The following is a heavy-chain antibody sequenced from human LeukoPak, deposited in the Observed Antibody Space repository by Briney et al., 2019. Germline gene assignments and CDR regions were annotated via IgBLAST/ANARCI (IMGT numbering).Heavy chain of an antibody. CDR1: GGSISSYY. Sequence: SETLSLTCTISGGSISSYYWSWIRQPAGKGLEWIGRIYTSGSTNYNPSLKSRVTISVDTSKNQFSLKLSSVTAADTAVYYCARGTPSTYYYYYYGMDVWGQGTTVTVSS. D-gene: IGHD5/OR15-5a*01. J-gene: IGHJ6*02. V-gene: IGHV4-4*07. CDR3: ARGTPSTYYYYYYGMDV. CDR2: IYTSGST.